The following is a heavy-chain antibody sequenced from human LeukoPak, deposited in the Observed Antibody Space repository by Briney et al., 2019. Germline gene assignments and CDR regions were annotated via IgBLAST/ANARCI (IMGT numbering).Heavy chain of an antibody. CDR2: ISSSSTYI. CDR1: GFTFSSYA. V-gene: IGHV3-21*01. CDR3: ARGLGGSNFGYYYYYLDV. D-gene: IGHD1-26*01. Sequence: PGRSLRLSCAASGFTFSSYAMSWVRQAPGKGLEWVSSISSSSTYISYADSVKGRFTISRDSAKNSLYLQMNSLRADDTAVYYCARGLGGSNFGYYYYYLDVWGKGTTVTVSS. J-gene: IGHJ6*03.